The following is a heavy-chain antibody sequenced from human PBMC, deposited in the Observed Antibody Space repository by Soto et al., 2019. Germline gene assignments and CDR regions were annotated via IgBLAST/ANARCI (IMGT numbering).Heavy chain of an antibody. Sequence: EVQLLESGGGLVQPGGSLRLSCAASGFSLVSYAMNWVRQAPGKGLEWVSGLSGSGTSTDYADSVKGRFTISRDNSRDTLFLQMNSLTADDTAVYYCAKATTNGGWFNPFDSWGQGALVTVSS. CDR2: LSGSGTST. CDR1: GFSLVSYA. J-gene: IGHJ4*02. CDR3: AKATTNGGWFNPFDS. V-gene: IGHV3-23*01. D-gene: IGHD6-19*01.